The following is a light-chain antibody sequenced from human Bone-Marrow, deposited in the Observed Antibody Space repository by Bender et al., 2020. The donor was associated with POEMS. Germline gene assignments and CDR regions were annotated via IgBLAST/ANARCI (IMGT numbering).Light chain of an antibody. J-gene: IGLJ3*02. CDR2: EVS. CDR1: SSDVGGYNY. V-gene: IGLV2-8*01. Sequence: QSALTQPPSASASPGQSVTISCTGSSSDVGGYNYVSWYQQEPGRTPKLIIYEVSKRPSGVPDRFSASKSANTASLTVFGLQTEDEADYYCCSYAGSNTWVFGGGTKLTVL. CDR3: CSYAGSNTWV.